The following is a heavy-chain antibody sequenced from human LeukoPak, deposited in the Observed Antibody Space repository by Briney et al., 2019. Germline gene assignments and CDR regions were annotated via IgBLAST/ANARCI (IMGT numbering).Heavy chain of an antibody. CDR1: GFTFSSYA. J-gene: IGHJ4*02. D-gene: IGHD3-16*02. Sequence: GGSLRLSCAGSGFTFSSYAMSWVRQAPGKGLEWVSGISGSGGSTYYADSVKGRFTISRDSSKSTLSLQMNSLRAEDTAVYYCAKEGRYDYVWGSDRYTRMGPFDCWGQGTLVTVSS. V-gene: IGHV3-23*01. CDR2: ISGSGGST. CDR3: AKEGRYDYVWGSDRYTRMGPFDC.